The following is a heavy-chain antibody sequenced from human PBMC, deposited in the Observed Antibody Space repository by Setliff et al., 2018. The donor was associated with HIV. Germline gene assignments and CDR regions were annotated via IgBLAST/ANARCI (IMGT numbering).Heavy chain of an antibody. CDR2: IIPIVGIG. V-gene: IGHV1-69*10. J-gene: IGHJ6*03. Sequence: SVKVSCKASGGTFSTYAINWVRQAPGQGLEWMGGIIPIVGIGNYAQKFQGRVTITADKSTSTAYMDLSSLRSDDTAMYYCVRGVQSPPHYSYYYMDVWGEGTMVTVSS. CDR1: GGTFSTYA. D-gene: IGHD3-3*01. CDR3: VRGVQSPPHYSYYYMDV.